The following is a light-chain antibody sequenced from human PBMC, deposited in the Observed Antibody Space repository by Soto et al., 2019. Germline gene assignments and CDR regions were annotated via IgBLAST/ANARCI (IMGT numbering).Light chain of an antibody. CDR1: QGIGTA. Sequence: EIVLTQSPATLSLSPGEGVIVSCRASQGIGTALAWYQQKPGQTPRLLIYDASTRATGVPARFSGSGSGTEFILTINSLQSEDFAVYYCQRYNDWPLTFGGGTKVESK. CDR3: QRYNDWPLT. CDR2: DAS. J-gene: IGKJ4*01. V-gene: IGKV3-15*01.